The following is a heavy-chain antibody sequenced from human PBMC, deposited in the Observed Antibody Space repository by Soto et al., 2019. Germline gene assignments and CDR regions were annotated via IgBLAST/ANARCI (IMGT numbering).Heavy chain of an antibody. J-gene: IGHJ3*02. CDR1: GGTFSSYT. D-gene: IGHD3-10*01. CDR2: MNPNSGNT. V-gene: IGHV1-8*02. Sequence: ASVKVSCKASGGTFSSYTINWVRQATGQGLEWMGWMNPNSGNTGYAQRFKGRVTMTRNTSISTAYMGLSSLRSEDTAVYYCARGINYYDSGDDAFDIWGQGTMVTVSS. CDR3: ARGINYYDSGDDAFDI.